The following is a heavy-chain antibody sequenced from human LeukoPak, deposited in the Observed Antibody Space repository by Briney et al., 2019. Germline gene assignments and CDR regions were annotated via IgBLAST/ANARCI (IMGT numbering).Heavy chain of an antibody. J-gene: IGHJ5*02. CDR2: ISYDGSNK. Sequence: GGSLRLSCAASGFTFSSYAMHWVRQAPGKGLEWVAVISYDGSNKYYADSVKGRFTISRDNSKNTLYLQMNSLRAEDTAVYYCAKEGYSNWFDPWGQGTLVTVSS. CDR1: GFTFSSYA. CDR3: AKEGYSNWFDP. V-gene: IGHV3-30-3*01. D-gene: IGHD1-1*01.